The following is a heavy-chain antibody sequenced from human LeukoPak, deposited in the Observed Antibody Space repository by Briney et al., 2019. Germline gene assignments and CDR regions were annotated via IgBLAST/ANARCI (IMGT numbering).Heavy chain of an antibody. Sequence: PSETLSLTCTVSGGSISSYYWSWIRQPPGKGLEWIGYVYYSGSTYYYNPSLKSRVSMSVDTSKNQFSLKLSSVTAADTAVYYCARQYYYDGSGPFQHWGQGTLVTVSS. CDR3: ARQYYYDGSGPFQH. J-gene: IGHJ1*01. CDR1: GGSISSYY. CDR2: VYYSGSTY. V-gene: IGHV4-59*08. D-gene: IGHD3-22*01.